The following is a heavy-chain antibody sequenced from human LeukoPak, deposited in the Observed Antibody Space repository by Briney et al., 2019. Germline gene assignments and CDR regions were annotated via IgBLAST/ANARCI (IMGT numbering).Heavy chain of an antibody. V-gene: IGHV1-18*01. J-gene: IGHJ3*02. Sequence: ASVKVSCKASGYTFISYGISWVRQAPGQGLEWMGWISPYNGNTNYAQKLQGRVTMTTDTSTSTAYMELRSLRSDDTAVYYCARDRQQWLVDAFDIWDQGTMVTVSS. CDR2: ISPYNGNT. D-gene: IGHD6-19*01. CDR3: ARDRQQWLVDAFDI. CDR1: GYTFISYG.